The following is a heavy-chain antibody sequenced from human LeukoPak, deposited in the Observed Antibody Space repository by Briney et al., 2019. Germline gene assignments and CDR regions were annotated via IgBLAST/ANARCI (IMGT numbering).Heavy chain of an antibody. CDR1: GYSISSGYY. J-gene: IGHJ5*02. V-gene: IGHV4-38-2*01. D-gene: IGHD6-19*01. CDR3: ARHGVPGIAVAGVHWFDP. Sequence: SETLSLTCAVSGYSISSGYYWGWIRQPPGKGLEWIGSIYHSGSTYYNPSLKSRVTISVDTSKNQFSLKLSSVTAADMAVYYCARHGVPGIAVAGVHWFDPWGQGTLVTVSS. CDR2: IYHSGST.